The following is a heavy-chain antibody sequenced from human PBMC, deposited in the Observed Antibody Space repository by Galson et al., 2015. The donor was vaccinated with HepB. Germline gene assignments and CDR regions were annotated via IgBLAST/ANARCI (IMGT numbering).Heavy chain of an antibody. CDR1: GYTFTSYY. J-gene: IGHJ6*02. D-gene: IGHD2-8*01. CDR3: ARGQWPPDYYYGMDV. CDR2: INPSGGST. Sequence: SVKVSCKASGYTFTSYYMHWVRQAPGQGLEWMGIINPSGGSTSYAQKFQGRVTMTRDTSTSTVYMELSSLRSEDTAVYYCARGQWPPDYYYGMDVWGQGTTVTVSS. V-gene: IGHV1-46*01.